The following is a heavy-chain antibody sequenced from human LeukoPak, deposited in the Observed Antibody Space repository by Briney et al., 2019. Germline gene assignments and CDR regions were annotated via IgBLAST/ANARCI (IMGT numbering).Heavy chain of an antibody. CDR3: AVSSSGLG. J-gene: IGHJ4*02. D-gene: IGHD6-13*01. V-gene: IGHV1-18*04. CDR1: GYTFTSNY. CDR2: ISAYNGNT. Sequence: GASVKVSCKASGYTFTSNYMHWARQAPGQGLEWMGWISAYNGNTNYAQKLQGRVTMTTDTSTSTAYMELRSLRSDDTAVYYCAVSSSGLGWGQGTLVTVSS.